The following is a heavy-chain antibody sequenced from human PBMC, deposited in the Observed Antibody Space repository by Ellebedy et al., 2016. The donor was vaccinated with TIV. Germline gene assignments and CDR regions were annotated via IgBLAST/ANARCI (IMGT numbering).Heavy chain of an antibody. CDR1: GFPFTTSL. CDR3: VKTRECRGTNCYRDFDC. V-gene: IGHV3-64D*06. J-gene: IGHJ4*02. Sequence: GESLKISCSGSGFPFTTSLMHWVRQAPGKGLDYVSGIGSTGDDTYYADSVKGRFTISRDNSRNTLYLQMSSLTVDDTAMYYCVKTRECRGTNCYRDFDCWGQGTLVTVSS. CDR2: IGSTGDDT. D-gene: IGHD2-2*01.